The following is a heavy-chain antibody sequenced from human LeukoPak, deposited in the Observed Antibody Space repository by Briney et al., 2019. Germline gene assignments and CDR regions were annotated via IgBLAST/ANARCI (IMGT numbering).Heavy chain of an antibody. CDR2: INPSGGST. V-gene: IGHV1-46*01. D-gene: IGHD7-27*01. CDR3: ARDPEANWAFIDY. Sequence: GASVKVSCKAFGYTFTSYYMHWVRQAPGQGLEWMGVINPSGGSTTYAQKFQGRVTMTRDTSTSTVYMEMSSLRSDDTAVYYCARDPEANWAFIDYWGQGTLVTVSS. CDR1: GYTFTSYY. J-gene: IGHJ4*02.